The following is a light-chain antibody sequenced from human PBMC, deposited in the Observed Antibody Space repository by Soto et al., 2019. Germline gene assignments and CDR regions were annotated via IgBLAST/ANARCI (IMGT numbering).Light chain of an antibody. Sequence: EIVLTQSPATLSLSPGERATLSCRASQSVSSYLAWYQQKPGQAPRLLIYDASNRATGIPARFSGSGSGTDFTLTISSLEPEEFAVYYCQQRSNWPPHFGQGTKLEIK. V-gene: IGKV3-11*01. CDR2: DAS. CDR1: QSVSSY. J-gene: IGKJ2*01. CDR3: QQRSNWPPH.